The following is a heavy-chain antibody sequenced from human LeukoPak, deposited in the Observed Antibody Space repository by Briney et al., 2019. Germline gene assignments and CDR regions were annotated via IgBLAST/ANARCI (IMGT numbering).Heavy chain of an antibody. CDR3: ANRRSGIGAPGSTY. D-gene: IGHD1-26*01. CDR2: ISGSGGDSGGST. CDR1: GFTFSSFA. J-gene: IGHJ4*02. V-gene: IGHV3-23*01. Sequence: PGGSLRLSCAASGFTFSSFAMSWVRQAPGKGLEWVSVSVISGSGGDSGGSTYYADSVKGRFTISRDDSNNTLYLQMSSLRVEDTAVYHCANRRSGIGAPGSTYWAQGTLVSVPS.